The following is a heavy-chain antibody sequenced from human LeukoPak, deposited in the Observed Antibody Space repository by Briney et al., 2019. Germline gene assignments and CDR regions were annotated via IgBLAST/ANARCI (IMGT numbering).Heavy chain of an antibody. CDR2: VYFIGST. D-gene: IGHD2-8*01. Sequence: SETLSLTCTVSGGSLTNYYRSWLRQPPGQGLEWIGYVYFIGSTTYNPSLKSRVTISVDTSKNQFSLKLTSVTAADTAVYYCARGNGLNYFDYWGQGALVTVSS. CDR3: ARGNGLNYFDY. V-gene: IGHV4-59*01. CDR1: GGSLTNYY. J-gene: IGHJ4*02.